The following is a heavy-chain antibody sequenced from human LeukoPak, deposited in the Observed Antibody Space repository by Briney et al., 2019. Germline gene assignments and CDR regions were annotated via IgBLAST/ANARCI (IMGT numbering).Heavy chain of an antibody. V-gene: IGHV4-30-4*08. CDR2: IYYSGST. Sequence: SQTLSLTCTVSGGSISSGDYYWSWIRQPPGKGLEWIGYIYYSGSTYYNPSLKSRVTISVDTSKNQFSLKLSSVTAADTAVYYCARDRGTVMVLDAFDIWGQGTMVTVSS. CDR1: GGSISSGDYY. J-gene: IGHJ3*02. D-gene: IGHD5-18*01. CDR3: ARDRGTVMVLDAFDI.